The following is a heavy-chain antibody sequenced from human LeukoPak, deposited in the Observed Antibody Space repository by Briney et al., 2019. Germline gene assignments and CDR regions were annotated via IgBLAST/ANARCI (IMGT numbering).Heavy chain of an antibody. J-gene: IGHJ4*02. CDR1: GGSFNGYS. CDR3: ARGPRSYWFGESLGGYFDY. V-gene: IGHV4-34*01. D-gene: IGHD3-10*01. Sequence: SETLSLTCAVYGGSFNGYSWSWIRQSPGKGLEWIGEINLGGSTNYNPSLKSRVTMTIDTSKKEVSLKLSSVTAADTAVYYCARGPRSYWFGESLGGYFDYWGQGTLVTVSS. CDR2: INLGGST.